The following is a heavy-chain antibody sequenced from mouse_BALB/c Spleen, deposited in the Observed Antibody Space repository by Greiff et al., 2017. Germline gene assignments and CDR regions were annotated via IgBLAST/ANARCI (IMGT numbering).Heavy chain of an antibody. CDR1: GYAFSSSW. V-gene: IGHV1-82*01. CDR2: IYPGDGDT. CDR3: ARSGRYGSSYDAMDY. D-gene: IGHD1-1*01. J-gene: IGHJ4*01. Sequence: QVQLQQSGPELVKPGASVKISCKASGYAFSSSWMNWVKQRPGQGLEWIGRIYPGDGDTNYNGKFKGKATLTADKSSSTAYMQLSSLTSVDSAVYFCARSGRYGSSYDAMDYWGQGTSVTVSS.